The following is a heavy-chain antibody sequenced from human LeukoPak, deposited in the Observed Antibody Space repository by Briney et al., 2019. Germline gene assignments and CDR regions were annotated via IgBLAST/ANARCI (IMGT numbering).Heavy chain of an antibody. CDR1: GFTFSTYD. D-gene: IGHD3-3*01. CDR3: ARDRRGDFWSGYYNNWFDP. Sequence: PGGSLRLFCIVSGFTFSTYDMHWVRQAPGKGLEWVAVIWSDGSNKYYKDSVKGRFTISRDNPKNTLYLQMNSLRAEDTAVYYCARDRRGDFWSGYYNNWFDPWGQGTLVTVSS. CDR2: IWSDGSNK. J-gene: IGHJ5*02. V-gene: IGHV3-33*01.